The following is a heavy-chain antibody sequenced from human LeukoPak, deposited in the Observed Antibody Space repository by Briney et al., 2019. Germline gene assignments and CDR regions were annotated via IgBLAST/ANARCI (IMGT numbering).Heavy chain of an antibody. CDR1: GGSISSGGYY. J-gene: IGHJ4*02. CDR2: IYYSGST. CDR3: ATYYDFWSGCFDY. Sequence: SQTLSLTCTVPGGSISSGGYYWSWIRQHPGKGLERIGYIYYSGSTYYNPSLKSRVTISVDTSKNQFSLKLSSVTAADTAVYYCATYYDFWSGCFDYWGQGTLVTVSS. D-gene: IGHD3-3*01. V-gene: IGHV4-31*03.